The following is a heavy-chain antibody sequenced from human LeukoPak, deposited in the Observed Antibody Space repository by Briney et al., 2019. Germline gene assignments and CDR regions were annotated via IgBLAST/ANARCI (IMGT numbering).Heavy chain of an antibody. D-gene: IGHD1-7*01. CDR2: IIPIFGTA. Sequence: ASVKVSCKASGGTFSSYAISWVRQAPGQGLEWMGGIIPIFGTANYAQKFQGRVTITADESTSTAYMELSSLRSEDTAVYYCARGITGTTSYPPAPFDYWGQGTLVTVSS. CDR3: ARGITGTTSYPPAPFDY. V-gene: IGHV1-69*13. CDR1: GGTFSSYA. J-gene: IGHJ4*02.